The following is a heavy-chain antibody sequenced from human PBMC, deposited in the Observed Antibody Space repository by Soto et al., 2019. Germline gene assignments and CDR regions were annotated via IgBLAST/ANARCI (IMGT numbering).Heavy chain of an antibody. D-gene: IGHD3-10*01. CDR1: VGSIISYY. CDR2: FSNSGST. V-gene: IGHV4-59*01. Sequence: PSATLSLTCSVSVGSIISYYWSWVRQAPGKGVEWLGYFSNSGSTNYNPSLQNRVSISADTSKNQFSLELTSATAAYTAMDFGTRSPHNEPKVPYHGMDVWGQGTTVT. J-gene: IGHJ6*02. CDR3: TRSPHNEPKVPYHGMDV.